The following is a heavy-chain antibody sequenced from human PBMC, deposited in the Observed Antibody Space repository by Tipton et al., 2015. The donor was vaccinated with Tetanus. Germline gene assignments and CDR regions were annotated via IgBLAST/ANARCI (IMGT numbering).Heavy chain of an antibody. Sequence: SLRLSCAASGFTFKSYTMSWVRQAPGNGLEWVAAISGSRLTPYYADSVKGRFTISRDNSKNTVSLQLNSLRADDTAIYYCAKEALGVLNLWGKGTTVIVSS. V-gene: IGHV3-23*01. CDR2: ISGSRLTP. D-gene: IGHD1-14*01. CDR1: GFTFKSYT. CDR3: AKEALGVLNL. J-gene: IGHJ6*04.